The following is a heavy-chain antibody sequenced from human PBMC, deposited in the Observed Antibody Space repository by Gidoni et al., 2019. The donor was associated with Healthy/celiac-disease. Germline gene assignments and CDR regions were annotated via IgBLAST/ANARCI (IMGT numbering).Heavy chain of an antibody. CDR2: IYYSGST. D-gene: IGHD6-13*01. CDR1: GGSISSYY. J-gene: IGHJ4*02. V-gene: IGHV4-59*01. Sequence: QVQLQESGPGLVKPSETLSLTCTVAGGSISSYYWSWIRQPPGKGLEWIGYIYYSGSTNYNPSLKSRVTISVDTSKNQFSLKLSSVTAADTAVYYCASLAAAEPDYWGQGTLVTVSS. CDR3: ASLAAAEPDY.